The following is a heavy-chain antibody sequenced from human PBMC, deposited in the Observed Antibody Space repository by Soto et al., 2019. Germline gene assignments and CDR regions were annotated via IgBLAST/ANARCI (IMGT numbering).Heavy chain of an antibody. D-gene: IGHD2-21*02. J-gene: IGHJ6*02. Sequence: SETLYLTCTVSGGSISRYYWSWIRQPPGKGLEWIGYLYNTGSTIYNPSLKSRVTISVDTSKNQFSLKLNSVTAADTAVYYCARDLWGYCGTDCYPLDVWGQGTTVTVS. CDR2: LYNTGST. CDR3: ARDLWGYCGTDCYPLDV. V-gene: IGHV4-59*01. CDR1: GGSISRYY.